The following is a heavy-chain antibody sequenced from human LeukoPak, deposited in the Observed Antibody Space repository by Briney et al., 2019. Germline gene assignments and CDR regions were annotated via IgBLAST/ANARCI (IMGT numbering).Heavy chain of an antibody. V-gene: IGHV3-73*01. J-gene: IGHJ4*02. CDR1: GFTFSGSA. CDR2: IRSKANSYAT. D-gene: IGHD3-22*01. Sequence: GGSLRLSCAASGFTFSGSAMHWVRQASGKGLEWVGRIRSKANSYATAYAASVKGRFTISRDDSKNTAYLQMNSLKTEDTAVYYCTRHRDSAVAYYYDSSGYYPFGYWGQGTLVTVSS. CDR3: TRHRDSAVAYYYDSSGYYPFGY.